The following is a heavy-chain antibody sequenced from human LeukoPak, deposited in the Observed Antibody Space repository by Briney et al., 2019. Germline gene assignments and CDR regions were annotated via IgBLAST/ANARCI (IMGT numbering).Heavy chain of an antibody. J-gene: IGHJ6*02. CDR2: ISSTSGTI. V-gene: IGHV3-48*02. CDR3: ARDYYGMDV. CDR1: GFTFRSHS. Sequence: QPGGSLRLSCAASGFTFRSHSMSWVRQGPGKRLECVSYISSTSGTIYYADSVKGRFTISRDNAKNSLYLQMNSLREEDTAVYYCARDYYGMDVWGQGTTVTVSS.